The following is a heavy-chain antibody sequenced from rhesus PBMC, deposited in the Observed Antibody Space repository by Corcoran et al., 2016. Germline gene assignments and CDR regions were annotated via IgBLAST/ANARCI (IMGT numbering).Heavy chain of an antibody. Sequence: QVQLQESGPGLVKPSETLSLTCAVSGASISSSWWSWIRQPPGQGLEWIGGINGNSGSTYYNPSLKSRVTISKDASKNQFSLKLSSVTAADTAVYYCARAHGSSYEYMSHWGQGVLVTVSS. CDR2: INGNSGST. D-gene: IGHD4-29*01. J-gene: IGHJ4*01. CDR3: ARAHGSSYEYMSH. V-gene: IGHV4-80*01. CDR1: GASISSSW.